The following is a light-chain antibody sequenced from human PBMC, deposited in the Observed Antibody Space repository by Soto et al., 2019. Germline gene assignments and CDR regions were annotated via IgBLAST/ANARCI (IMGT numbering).Light chain of an antibody. V-gene: IGLV2-11*01. J-gene: IGLJ2*01. Sequence: QSVLTQPRSVSGSPGQSVTISCTGTSSDVGGYDYVSWYQQHPGKAPKLMIHHVSKRHSGVTDRFSGSKSGNTASLTISGLQAEDEADYYCCSYAGRDNYVVFGGGTQLTVL. CDR2: HVS. CDR3: CSYAGRDNYVV. CDR1: SSDVGGYDY.